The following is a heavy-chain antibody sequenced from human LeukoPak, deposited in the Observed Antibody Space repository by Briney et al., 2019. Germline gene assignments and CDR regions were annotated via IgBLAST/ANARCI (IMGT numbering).Heavy chain of an antibody. V-gene: IGHV1-2*02. D-gene: IGHD3-10*01. J-gene: IGHJ4*02. Sequence: GASVKVSCKASGYTFTGYYMHWVRQAPGQGLEWMGWINPNSGGTNYAQKFQGRVTMTRATSISTAYMELSRLRSDDTAVYYCARASRGLNYYGSGSLSVENYWGQGTLVTVSS. CDR3: ARASRGLNYYGSGSLSVENY. CDR2: INPNSGGT. CDR1: GYTFTGYY.